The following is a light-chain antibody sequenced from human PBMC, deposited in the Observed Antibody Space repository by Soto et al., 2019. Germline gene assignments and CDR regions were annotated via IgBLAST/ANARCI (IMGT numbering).Light chain of an antibody. CDR1: QSVSSN. Sequence: EIVVTHSAGTLSLSPGERATLSFSASQSVSSNYLAWYQQKPGQAPRLLIYAASTRATGVSARFSGSGSGTEFTLTISSLQSEDFAVYYCPQYHAWPPITFGQGTRLEIK. V-gene: IGKV3-15*01. J-gene: IGKJ5*01. CDR2: AAS. CDR3: PQYHAWPPIT.